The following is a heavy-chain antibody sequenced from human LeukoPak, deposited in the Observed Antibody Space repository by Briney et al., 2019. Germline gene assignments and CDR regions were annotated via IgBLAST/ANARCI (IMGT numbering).Heavy chain of an antibody. V-gene: IGHV3-21*01. J-gene: IGHJ4*02. CDR2: ISSSSSYI. CDR1: GFTFSSYS. Sequence: GGSLRLSCAASGFTFSSYSMNWVRQAPGKGLERVSSISSSSSYIYYADSVKGRFTISRDNAKNSLYLQMNSLRAEDTAVYYCASGRYCSGGSCYMDYWGQGTLVTVSS. D-gene: IGHD2-15*01. CDR3: ASGRYCSGGSCYMDY.